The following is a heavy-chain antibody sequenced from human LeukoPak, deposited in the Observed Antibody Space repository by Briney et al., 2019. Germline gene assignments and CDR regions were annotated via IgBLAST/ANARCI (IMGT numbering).Heavy chain of an antibody. CDR2: IIPIFGTA. Sequence: SVKVSCKASGGTFNSYDISWVRQAPGQGLEWMGGIIPIFGTANYAQKFQGRVTITADESTSTAYMELSSLTSEDTAVYYCARDQYYYDSSGYYDAFDIWGQGTMVTVSS. CDR1: GGTFNSYD. CDR3: ARDQYYYDSSGYYDAFDI. J-gene: IGHJ3*02. V-gene: IGHV1-69*13. D-gene: IGHD3-22*01.